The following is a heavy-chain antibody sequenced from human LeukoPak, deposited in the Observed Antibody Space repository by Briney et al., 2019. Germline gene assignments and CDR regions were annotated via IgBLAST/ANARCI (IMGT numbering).Heavy chain of an antibody. CDR1: GGSFSGYY. Sequence: SETLSLTWAVYGGSFSGYYWSWIRQPPGKGLEWIGEINHSGSTNYNPSLKSRVTISVDTSKNQFSLKLNSVTAADTAVYYCARFMYSGSYFGAFDIWGQGTMVTVSS. J-gene: IGHJ3*02. D-gene: IGHD1-26*01. V-gene: IGHV4-34*01. CDR3: ARFMYSGSYFGAFDI. CDR2: INHSGST.